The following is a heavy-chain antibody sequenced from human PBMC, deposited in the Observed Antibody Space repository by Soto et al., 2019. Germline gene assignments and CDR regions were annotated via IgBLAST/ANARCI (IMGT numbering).Heavy chain of an antibody. V-gene: IGHV1-18*01. J-gene: IGHJ6*02. Sequence: QVQLVQSGAEVKKPGASVKVSCKASGYTFTGYGISWVRQAPGQGLEWMGWISAYNGNTNYAQKLQGRVTMTTDTSTSTAYMERRSLRSDATAVYYCASETTKTAERPYYYYYGMDVWGQGTTVTVSS. D-gene: IGHD1-7*01. CDR2: ISAYNGNT. CDR3: ASETTKTAERPYYYYYGMDV. CDR1: GYTFTGYG.